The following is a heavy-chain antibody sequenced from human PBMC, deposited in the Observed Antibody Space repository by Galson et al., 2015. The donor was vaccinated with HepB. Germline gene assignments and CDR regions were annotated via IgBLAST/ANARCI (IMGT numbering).Heavy chain of an antibody. J-gene: IGHJ4*02. V-gene: IGHV3-33*01. D-gene: IGHD5-24*01. CDR3: ARSRDGYNYNFDY. CDR2: IWYDGSNK. CDR1: GFTFSSYG. Sequence: SLRLSCAASGFTFSSYGMHWVRQAPGKGLEWVAVIWYDGSNKYYADSVKGRFTISRDNSKNTLYLQMNSLRAEDTAVYYCARSRDGYNYNFDYWGQGTLVTVSS.